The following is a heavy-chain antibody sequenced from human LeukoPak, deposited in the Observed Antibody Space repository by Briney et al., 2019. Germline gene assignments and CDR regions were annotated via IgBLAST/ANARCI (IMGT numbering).Heavy chain of an antibody. D-gene: IGHD3-3*01. CDR2: IYYSGST. Sequence: PSETLSLTCTVSGDSINSAAYYWSWIRQHPGKGLECIGYIYYSGSTSYNPSLQSRVTISIDTSKNQFSLKLSSVTAADTAVYYCARDNDFWSGYYSFDFWGRGTLVTVSS. CDR3: ARDNDFWSGYYSFDF. V-gene: IGHV4-31*03. CDR1: GDSINSAAYY. J-gene: IGHJ4*02.